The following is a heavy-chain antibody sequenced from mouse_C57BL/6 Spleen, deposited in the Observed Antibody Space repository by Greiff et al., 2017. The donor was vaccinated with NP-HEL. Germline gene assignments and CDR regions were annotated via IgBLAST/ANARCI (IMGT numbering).Heavy chain of an antibody. D-gene: IGHD1-1*01. CDR1: GYTFTSYW. CDR3: AREGAYYDGSSYGGFAY. J-gene: IGHJ3*01. V-gene: IGHV1-52*01. CDR2: IDPSDSET. Sequence: QVQLQQSGAELVRPGSSVKLSCKASGYTFTSYWMHWVKQRPIQGLEWIGNIDPSDSETHYNQKFKDKATLTVDKSSSTAYMQLSSLTSEDSAVYYCAREGAYYDGSSYGGFAYWGQGTLVTVSA.